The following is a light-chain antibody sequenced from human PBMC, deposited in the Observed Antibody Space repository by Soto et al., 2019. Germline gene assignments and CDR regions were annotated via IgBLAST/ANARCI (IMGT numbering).Light chain of an antibody. J-gene: IGKJ2*01. CDR2: DAS. CDR3: QQSYSSPYT. CDR1: QSISSY. V-gene: IGKV1-39*01. Sequence: DIQMTQSPSSLSASVGDRVTITCRASQSISSYLNWYQQKPGKAPKLLIYDASSLQSGVPSRFSGSGSGTDFTLTISSLQPEDFETYYCQQSYSSPYTFGQGTKVDIK.